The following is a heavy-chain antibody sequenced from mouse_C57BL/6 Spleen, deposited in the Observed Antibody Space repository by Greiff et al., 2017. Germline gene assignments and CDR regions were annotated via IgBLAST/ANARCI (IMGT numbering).Heavy chain of an antibody. D-gene: IGHD2-5*01. CDR1: GYAFSSSW. CDR2: IYPGDGDT. Sequence: QVQLKQSGPELVKPGASVKISCKASGYAFSSSWMNWVKQRPGKGLEWIGRIYPGDGDTNYNGKFKGKATLTADKSSGTAYMQLSSLTSEDSAVSFCARTDYSNHYGGAMDYWGQGTSVTVSS. J-gene: IGHJ4*01. V-gene: IGHV1-82*01. CDR3: ARTDYSNHYGGAMDY.